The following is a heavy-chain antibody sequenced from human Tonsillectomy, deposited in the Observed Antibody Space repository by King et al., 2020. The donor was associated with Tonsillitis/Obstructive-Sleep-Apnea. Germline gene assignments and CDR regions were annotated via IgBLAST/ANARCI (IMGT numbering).Heavy chain of an antibody. V-gene: IGHV7-4-1*02. CDR2: INTTTGNP. D-gene: IGHD3-16*02. Sequence: VQLVESGAELTKTGASVKVSCKASGYTFTIYDMNWVRQAPGQGLEWMGWINTTTGNPTDAQGCTGRFVFSLDTSVSTAYLQISSLKAEGTAVYYCAREYYDYIWGSYRIPDWFDPWGQGTLVTVSS. J-gene: IGHJ5*02. CDR3: AREYYDYIWGSYRIPDWFDP. CDR1: GYTFTIYD.